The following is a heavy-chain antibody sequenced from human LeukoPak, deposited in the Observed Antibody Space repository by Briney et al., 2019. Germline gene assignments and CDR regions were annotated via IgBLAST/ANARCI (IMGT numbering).Heavy chain of an antibody. CDR2: ISAYNGNT. CDR3: ARDQVGLYYYYGMDV. J-gene: IGHJ6*02. Sequence: ASVKVSCKASGYTFTSYGISWVRQAPGQGLEWMGWISAYNGNTNYAQKLQGRVTMTTDTSTSTAYMELRSLRSDDTAVYYCARDQVGLYYYYGMDVWGQGTTVTVSS. V-gene: IGHV1-18*01. D-gene: IGHD1-26*01. CDR1: GYTFTSYG.